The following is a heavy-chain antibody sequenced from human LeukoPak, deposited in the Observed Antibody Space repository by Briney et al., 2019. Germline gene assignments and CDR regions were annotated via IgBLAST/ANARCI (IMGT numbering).Heavy chain of an antibody. CDR1: GGSISSSSYY. V-gene: IGHV4-39*07. D-gene: IGHD3-3*01. CDR3: ARGGYDFWSGYYTVAFDI. J-gene: IGHJ3*02. Sequence: SETLSLTCTVSGGSISSSSYYWGWIRQPPGKGLEWIGRIYHSGSTYYNPSLKSRVTISVDTCKNQFSLKLSSVTAADTAVYYCARGGYDFWSGYYTVAFDIWGQGTMVTVSS. CDR2: IYHSGST.